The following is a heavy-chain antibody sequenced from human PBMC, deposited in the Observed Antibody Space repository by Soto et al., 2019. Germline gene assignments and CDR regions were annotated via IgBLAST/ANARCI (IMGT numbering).Heavy chain of an antibody. CDR1: GGSFSGYY. Sequence: SETLSLTCAVYGGSFSGYYWSWIRQPPGKGLEWIGEINHSGSTNYNPSLKSRVTISVDTSKNQFSLKLGSVTAADTAVYYCARATSSDTHYWGQAPLVTGSS. CDR2: INHSGST. CDR3: ARATSSDTHY. D-gene: IGHD3-22*01. J-gene: IGHJ4*02. V-gene: IGHV4-34*01.